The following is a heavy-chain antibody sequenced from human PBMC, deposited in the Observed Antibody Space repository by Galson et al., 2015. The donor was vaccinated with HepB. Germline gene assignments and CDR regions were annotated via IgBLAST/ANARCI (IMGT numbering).Heavy chain of an antibody. D-gene: IGHD3-10*01. V-gene: IGHV3-23*01. Sequence: SLRLSCAASGVTFRNFPMSWVRQAPGKGLEWVSSISGSGAITYSADSVRGRFAISRDNSKNTLYLQMDSLRAEDTAVYYCAKNWASASGTASSGVDYWGQGILVTVSS. CDR3: AKNWASASGTASSGVDY. J-gene: IGHJ4*02. CDR2: ISGSGAIT. CDR1: GVTFRNFP.